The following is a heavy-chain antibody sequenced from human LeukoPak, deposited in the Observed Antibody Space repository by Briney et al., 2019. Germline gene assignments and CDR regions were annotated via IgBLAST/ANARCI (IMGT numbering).Heavy chain of an antibody. V-gene: IGHV4-4*02. Sequence: PSGTLSLTCTVSRGSISNSNWWSWVRQTPGKGLEWIGEIYPSGSTNYNPSLKSRVTISVDKSKNQYSLNLSSVTAADTAVYYCARDPPRGYGLDVWGPGITVTVS. CDR1: RGSISNSNW. CDR3: ARDPPRGYGLDV. CDR2: IYPSGST. J-gene: IGHJ6*02.